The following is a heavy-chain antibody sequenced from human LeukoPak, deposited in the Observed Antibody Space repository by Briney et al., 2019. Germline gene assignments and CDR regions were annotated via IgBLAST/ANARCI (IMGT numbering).Heavy chain of an antibody. Sequence: GGSLRLSCAASGFTFSSYAMPWVRQAPGKGLEWVAVISYDGSNKYYADSVKGRFTISRDNSKNTLYLQMNSLRAEDTAVCYCARDFGELLFAEYYFDYWGQGTLVTVSS. CDR2: ISYDGSNK. J-gene: IGHJ4*02. CDR3: ARDFGELLFAEYYFDY. V-gene: IGHV3-30-3*01. CDR1: GFTFSSYA. D-gene: IGHD3-10*01.